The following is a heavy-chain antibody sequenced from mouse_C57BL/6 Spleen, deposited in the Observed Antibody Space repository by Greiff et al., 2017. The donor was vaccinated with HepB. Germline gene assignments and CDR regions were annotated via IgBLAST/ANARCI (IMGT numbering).Heavy chain of an antibody. Sequence: QVQLQQSGAELARPGASVKLSCKASGYTFTSYGISWVKQRTGQGLEWIGEIYPRSGSTNYNEKFKSKATLTVDTSSSTAYMQLSSLTSEDSAVYYGARWGYDFAWFAYWGQGTLVTVSA. V-gene: IGHV1-81*01. CDR1: GYTFTSYG. CDR2: IYPRSGST. CDR3: ARWGYDFAWFAY. J-gene: IGHJ3*01. D-gene: IGHD2-2*01.